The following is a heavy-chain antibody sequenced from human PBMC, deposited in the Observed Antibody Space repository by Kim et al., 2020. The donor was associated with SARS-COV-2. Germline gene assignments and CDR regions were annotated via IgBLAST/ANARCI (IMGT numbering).Heavy chain of an antibody. CDR1: GGSFSGYY. CDR2: INHSGST. J-gene: IGHJ6*02. D-gene: IGHD3-10*01. Sequence: SETLSLTCAVYGGSFSGYYWSWIRQPPGKGLEWIGEINHSGSTNYNPSLKSRVTISVDTSKNQFSLKLSSVTAADTAVYYCARGRAFGEFTHYGMDVWGQGTTVTVSS. CDR3: ARGRAFGEFTHYGMDV. V-gene: IGHV4-34*01.